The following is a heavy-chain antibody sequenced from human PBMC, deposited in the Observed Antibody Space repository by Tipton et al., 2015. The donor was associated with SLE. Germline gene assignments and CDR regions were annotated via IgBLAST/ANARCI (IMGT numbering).Heavy chain of an antibody. D-gene: IGHD4-23*01. CDR2: TYYSGST. V-gene: IGHV4-31*03. CDR1: GGSISSGGYY. CDR3: ARGGRGDGGNPFVP. Sequence: TLSLTCNVSGGSISSGGYYWSWIRQHPGKGLEWIGYTYYSGSTNYNSSLKSRVTISMDTSKNQLSLKLSSVTAADTAVYYCARGGRGDGGNPFVPWGQGTLVTVSS. J-gene: IGHJ5*02.